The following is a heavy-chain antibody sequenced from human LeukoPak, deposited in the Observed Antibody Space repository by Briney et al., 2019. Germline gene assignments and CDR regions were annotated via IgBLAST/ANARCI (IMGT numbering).Heavy chain of an antibody. V-gene: IGHV3-33*06. CDR2: IWYDGSNE. CDR1: GFTFSSYG. CDR3: AKETGGIEGSYNWFDP. D-gene: IGHD3-10*01. Sequence: GRSLRLSCAASGFTFSSYGMHWVRQAPGKGLEWVAVIWYDGSNEYYADCVKGRFTVSRDNSKNTLYLQMNSLSAEDTAVYYCAKETGGIEGSYNWFDPWGQGTLVTVSS. J-gene: IGHJ5*02.